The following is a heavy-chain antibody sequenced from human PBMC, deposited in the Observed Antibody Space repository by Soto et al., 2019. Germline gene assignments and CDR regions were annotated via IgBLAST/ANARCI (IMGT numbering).Heavy chain of an antibody. CDR1: GFTFSSYG. V-gene: IGHV3-30*18. D-gene: IGHD6-13*01. J-gene: IGHJ6*02. Sequence: GGSLRLSCAASGFTFSSYGMHWVRQAPGKGLEWVAVISYDGSNKYYADSVKGRFTISRDNSKNTLYLQMNSLRAEDTAVYYCAKDRLAAAGTYYYYYYGMDVWGQGTTVTVSS. CDR3: AKDRLAAAGTYYYYYYGMDV. CDR2: ISYDGSNK.